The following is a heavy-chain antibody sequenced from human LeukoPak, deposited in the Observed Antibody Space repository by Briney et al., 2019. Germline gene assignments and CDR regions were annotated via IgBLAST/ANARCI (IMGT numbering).Heavy chain of an antibody. CDR1: GGTFSSYA. D-gene: IGHD3-3*01. CDR3: AREKVFWSGYRLFDY. J-gene: IGHJ4*02. V-gene: IGHV1-69*04. CDR2: IIPILGIA. Sequence: GASVKVSCKASGGTFSSYAISWVRQAPGQGLEWMGRIIPILGIANYAQKFQGRVTITADKSTSTAYMELSSLRSDDTAVYYCAREKVFWSGYRLFDYGGKGPLVTVSS.